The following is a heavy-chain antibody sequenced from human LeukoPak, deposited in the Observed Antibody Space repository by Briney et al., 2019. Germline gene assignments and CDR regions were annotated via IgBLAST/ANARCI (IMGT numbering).Heavy chain of an antibody. Sequence: GGSLRLSCAASGFTFSDYYMSWIRQAPGKGLEWVSYISGSGSTIYYADSVKGRFTISRDNSKNTLYLQMNSLRAEDTAVYYCAKSSTVGGDYGLNWFDPWGQGTLVTVSS. V-gene: IGHV3-11*04. CDR1: GFTFSDYY. J-gene: IGHJ5*02. CDR3: AKSSTVGGDYGLNWFDP. CDR2: ISGSGSTI. D-gene: IGHD4-17*01.